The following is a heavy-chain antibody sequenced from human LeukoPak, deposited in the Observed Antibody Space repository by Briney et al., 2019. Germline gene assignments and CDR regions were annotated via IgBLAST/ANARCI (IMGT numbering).Heavy chain of an antibody. CDR3: AKDLSVWYSSSWYGTYYGMDV. J-gene: IGHJ6*02. V-gene: IGHV3-30*02. CDR1: GFTFSSYG. Sequence: GGSLRLSCAASGFTFSSYGMHWVRQAPGKGLEWVAFIRYDGSNKYYADSVKGRFTISRDNSKNTLYLQMNSLRAEDTAVYYCAKDLSVWYSSSWYGTYYGMDVWGQGTTVTVS. CDR2: IRYDGSNK. D-gene: IGHD6-13*01.